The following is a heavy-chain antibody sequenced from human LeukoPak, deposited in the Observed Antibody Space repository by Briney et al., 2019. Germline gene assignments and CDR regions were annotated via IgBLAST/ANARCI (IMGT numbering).Heavy chain of an antibody. CDR3: ASFNTYYYGSGSYSYFDY. CDR1: GGSISSSNW. V-gene: IGHV4-4*02. D-gene: IGHD3-10*01. J-gene: IGHJ4*02. Sequence: SGTLSLTCAVSGGSISSSNWWSWVRQPPGKGLEWIGEIYHSGSTNYNPSLKSRVTISVDKSKNQFSLKLSSVTAADTAVYYCASFNTYYYGSGSYSYFDYWGQGTLVTVSS. CDR2: IYHSGST.